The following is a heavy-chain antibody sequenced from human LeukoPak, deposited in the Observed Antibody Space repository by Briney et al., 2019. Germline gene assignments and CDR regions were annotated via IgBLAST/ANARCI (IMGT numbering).Heavy chain of an antibody. CDR3: AKIAVRGVIINYFDY. V-gene: IGHV3-23*01. CDR1: GFTSGSYA. D-gene: IGHD3-10*01. J-gene: IGHJ4*02. CDR2: ICGSGGST. Sequence: GGSLRLSCAASGFTSGSYAMSWVRQAPGKGLEWVSAICGSGGSTYYADSVKGRFTISRDNSKNTLYLRMNSLRAEDTAVYYCAKIAVRGVIINYFDYWGQGTLVTVSS.